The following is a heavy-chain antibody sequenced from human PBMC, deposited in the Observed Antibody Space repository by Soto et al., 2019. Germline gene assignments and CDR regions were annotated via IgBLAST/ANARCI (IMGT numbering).Heavy chain of an antibody. J-gene: IGHJ6*02. CDR3: AGDKGGAALKGSGMDV. CDR1: GGSIGSRDYY. CDR2: IYYDGST. V-gene: IGHV4-31*02. Sequence: QVQVQESGPGLVKPSQTLSLKCSVSGGSIGSRDYYWSWIRQHPEKGLEWIGSIYYDGSTDYNPSLRGRPTMSSDTSMNEFSLKLTSVTAADTAVYYCAGDKGGAALKGSGMDVWGQGTTVTVS. D-gene: IGHD3-10*01.